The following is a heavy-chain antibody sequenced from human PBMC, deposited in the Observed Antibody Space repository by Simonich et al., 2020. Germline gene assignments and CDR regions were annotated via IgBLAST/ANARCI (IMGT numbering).Heavy chain of an antibody. CDR2: NYKSGST. J-gene: IGHJ4*02. CDR1: GGSISSSGYY. CDR3: ARQRVLMVYAIDY. D-gene: IGHD2-8*01. V-gene: IGHV4-39*01. Sequence: QLQLQESGPGLVKPSETLSLTCTVSGGSISSSGYYWGWIRQPPGKGLEWIGSNYKSGSTYYNPSLKSRVTISVDTSKNQFSLKLSSVTAADTAVYYCARQRVLMVYAIDYWGQGTLVTVSS.